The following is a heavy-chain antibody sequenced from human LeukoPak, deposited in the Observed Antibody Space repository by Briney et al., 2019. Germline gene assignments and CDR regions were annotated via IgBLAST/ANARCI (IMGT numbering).Heavy chain of an antibody. CDR1: GFPYNILA. V-gene: IGHV3-23*01. J-gene: IGHJ4*02. CDR2: ISGSGGST. CDR3: AKCIAAARRFDF. D-gene: IGHD6-25*01. Sequence: GGSLGLSPATSGFPYNILATRWVSQAPGKGLEWVSTISGSGGSTYYADSVKGRFTISRDNSKNTLFLQMNSLKAEDTAVYYFAKCIAAARRFDFWGQGTLVTVSS.